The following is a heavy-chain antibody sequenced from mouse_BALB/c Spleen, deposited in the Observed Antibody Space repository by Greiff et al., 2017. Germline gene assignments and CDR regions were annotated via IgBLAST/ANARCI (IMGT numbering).Heavy chain of an antibody. V-gene: IGHV1-9*01. Sequence: QVQLQQSGAELMKPGASVKISCKATGYTFSSYWIEWVKQRPGHGLEWIGEILPGSGSTNYNEKFKGKATFTADTSSNTAYMQLSSLTSEDSAVYYCARFDLTAADAYWGQGTLVTVSA. CDR1: GYTFSSYW. CDR3: ARFDLTAADAY. D-gene: IGHD1-2*01. J-gene: IGHJ3*01. CDR2: ILPGSGST.